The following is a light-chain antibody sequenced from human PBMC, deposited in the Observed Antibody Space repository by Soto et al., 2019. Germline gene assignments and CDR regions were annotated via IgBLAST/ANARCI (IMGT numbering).Light chain of an antibody. V-gene: IGKV1-27*01. J-gene: IGKJ1*01. CDR3: QKYNSAPWT. CDR1: QGISNY. CDR2: AAS. Sequence: DIQMTQSPSSLSASVGDRVTITCRASQGISNYLAWYQQKPGKVPKLLIYAASTLQSGFPSRFSGSGSGTDFTLTISSLQPEDVATYYCQKYNSAPWTFCQGTTVEIK.